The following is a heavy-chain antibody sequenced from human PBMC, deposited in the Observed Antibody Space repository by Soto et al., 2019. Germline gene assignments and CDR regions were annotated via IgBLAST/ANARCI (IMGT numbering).Heavy chain of an antibody. CDR3: ARPGGKDDAVLYLQDVFDI. D-gene: IGHD2-8*01. Sequence: PGESLKISCKGSGYRFTSYWIAWVRQMPGKGLEWMGIIYAGDSETRYSPSFQGQVTISADKSINTAYLQWSSLKASDTAIYYCARPGGKDDAVLYLQDVFDIWGQGTMVTVSS. CDR2: IYAGDSET. V-gene: IGHV5-51*01. CDR1: GYRFTSYW. J-gene: IGHJ3*02.